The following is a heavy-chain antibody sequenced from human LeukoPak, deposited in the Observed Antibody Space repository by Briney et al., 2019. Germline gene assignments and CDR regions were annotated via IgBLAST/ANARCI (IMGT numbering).Heavy chain of an antibody. V-gene: IGHV3-7*01. CDR2: IKQDGSEK. D-gene: IGHD3-22*01. J-gene: IGHJ4*02. Sequence: GGSLRLSCAASGFTFSSYWMSWVRQAPGKGLEWVANIKQDGSEKYYVDSVKGRFTISRDNAKNSLYLQMNSLRAEDTAVYYCARVIAYYYDKGSSYFDYWGQGTLVTVSS. CDR1: GFTFSSYW. CDR3: ARVIAYYYDKGSSYFDY.